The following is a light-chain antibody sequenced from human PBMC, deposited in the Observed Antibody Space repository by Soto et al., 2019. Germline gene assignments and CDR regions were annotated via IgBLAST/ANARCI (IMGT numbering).Light chain of an antibody. J-gene: IGKJ4*01. CDR3: QLYGISPS. Sequence: SAVTVSLSQGERATLSCRASQSVSSNYLAWYQQKPGQAPRLLIYGASSRATGIADRFSGSGSGTDFTLTISRLEPEDFAVYYCQLYGISPSFGGGTNVDI. V-gene: IGKV3-20*01. CDR1: QSVSSNY. CDR2: GAS.